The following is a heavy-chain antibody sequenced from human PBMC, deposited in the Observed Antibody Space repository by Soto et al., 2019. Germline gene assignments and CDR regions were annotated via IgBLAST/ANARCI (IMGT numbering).Heavy chain of an antibody. CDR2: IGSSSSSM. V-gene: IGHV3-48*02. J-gene: IGHJ6*02. CDR1: GFIFNTYD. CDR3: ARGGRLGNYDFWSGANYYYYGMDV. D-gene: IGHD3-3*01. Sequence: GGSLRLSCAAPGFIFNTYDMNWVRQAPGKGLEWVSYIGSSSSSMYYADSAKGRFTISRDNAKNSLYLQMNSLRDEDTAVYYCARGGRLGNYDFWSGANYYYYGMDVWGQGTTVTVSS.